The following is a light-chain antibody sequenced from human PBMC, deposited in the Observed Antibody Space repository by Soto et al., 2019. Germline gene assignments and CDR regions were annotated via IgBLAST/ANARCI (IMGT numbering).Light chain of an antibody. CDR2: NND. V-gene: IGLV1-44*01. Sequence: QAVVTQPPSASGTPGQRVTISCSGTSSNIGSGSVNWYQQLPGTAPKLLIYNNDQWPSGVPDRFSGSKSGTSASLAISGLQSEDQADYYCASWDVSLSGLYVFGTGTKLTVL. CDR1: SSNIGSGS. CDR3: ASWDVSLSGLYV. J-gene: IGLJ1*01.